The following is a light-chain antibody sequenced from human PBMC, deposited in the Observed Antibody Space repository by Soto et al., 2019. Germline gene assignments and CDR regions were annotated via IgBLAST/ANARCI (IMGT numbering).Light chain of an antibody. V-gene: IGLV2-11*01. CDR3: CSYAGSYTLV. Sequence: QSALTQPRSVSGSPGQSVTSSCAGTSSDVGAYNWVSWYQQHPGKVPKLIIYDVTRRPSGVPDRFSGSKSGNTASLTISGLQADDGADYYCCSYAGSYTLVFGGGTKLTVL. CDR1: SSDVGAYNW. CDR2: DVT. J-gene: IGLJ3*02.